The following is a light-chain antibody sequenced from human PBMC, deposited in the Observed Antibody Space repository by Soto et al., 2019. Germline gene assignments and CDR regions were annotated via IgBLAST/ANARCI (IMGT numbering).Light chain of an antibody. V-gene: IGKV3-15*01. CDR1: QSVSSSY. J-gene: IGKJ4*01. CDR3: QQYSQWPLT. CDR2: GVS. Sequence: EIVMTQSPATLSVSPGERATLSCRASQSVSSSYLAWYQQKPGQAPRLLMYGVSTRATGIPARFGGSGSATEFTLTISSLQSEDFAVYYCQQYSQWPLTFGGGTKVDIK.